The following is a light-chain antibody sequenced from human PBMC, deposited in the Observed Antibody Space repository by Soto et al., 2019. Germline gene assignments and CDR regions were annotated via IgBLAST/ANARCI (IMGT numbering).Light chain of an antibody. J-gene: IGKJ4*01. CDR1: QTISRY. V-gene: IGKV1-39*01. CDR3: QHSFNTPRT. Sequence: DIQMTQSPSSLSASVGDRVTITCRASQTISRYLNWYQQKPGKAPKVLIYGASNLHSWVPSRFTGSVSGTDCTLTITSLKPEDCATYYCQHSFNTPRTFGGGTKVEIK. CDR2: GAS.